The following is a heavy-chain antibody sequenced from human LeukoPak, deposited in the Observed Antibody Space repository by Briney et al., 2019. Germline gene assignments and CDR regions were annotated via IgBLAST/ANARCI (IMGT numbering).Heavy chain of an antibody. CDR1: GGSIGSYY. J-gene: IGHJ5*02. CDR2: IYTSGST. CDR3: ARGPDYDFWSGREFDP. D-gene: IGHD3-3*01. V-gene: IGHV4-4*07. Sequence: SETLSLTCTVSGGSIGSYYWSWIRQPAGKGLEWIGRIYTSGSTNYNPSLKSRVTMSVDTSKNQFSLKLSSVTAADTAVYYCARGPDYDFWSGREFDPWGQGTLVTVSS.